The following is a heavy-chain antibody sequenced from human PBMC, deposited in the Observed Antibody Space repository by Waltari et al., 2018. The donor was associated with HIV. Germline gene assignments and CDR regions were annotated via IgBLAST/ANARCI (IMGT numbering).Heavy chain of an antibody. J-gene: IGHJ5*02. Sequence: QVQLQESGPGLVKPSETLSLTCTVSGGPLSSYYWSWIRQPPGKGLEWIGYIYYSGSTNYNPSLKSRVTISVDTSKNQFSLKLSSVTAADTAVYYCARHTAYCGGDCYWWFDPWGQGTLVTVSS. CDR3: ARHTAYCGGDCYWWFDP. D-gene: IGHD2-21*02. CDR2: IYYSGST. CDR1: GGPLSSYY. V-gene: IGHV4-59*08.